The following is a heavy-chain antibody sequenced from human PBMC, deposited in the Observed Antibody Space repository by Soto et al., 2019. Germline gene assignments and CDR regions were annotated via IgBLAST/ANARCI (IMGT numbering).Heavy chain of an antibody. Sequence: ASLKVSCKASGYTFTSYGISWVRQAPGQGLEWMGWISAYNGNTNYAQKLQGRVTMTTDTSTSTAYMELRSLRSDDTAVYYCARSIVVVPAATSTVIPEGFDYWGQGTLVTVSS. CDR3: ARSIVVVPAATSTVIPEGFDY. D-gene: IGHD2-2*01. V-gene: IGHV1-18*01. CDR2: ISAYNGNT. J-gene: IGHJ4*02. CDR1: GYTFTSYG.